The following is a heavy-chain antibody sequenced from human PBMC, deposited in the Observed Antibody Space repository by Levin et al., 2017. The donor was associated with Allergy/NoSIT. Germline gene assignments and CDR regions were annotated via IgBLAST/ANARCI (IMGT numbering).Heavy chain of an antibody. V-gene: IGHV4-34*01. CDR3: ARGGPSMVRGLGRGDANYYYYYMDV. D-gene: IGHD3-10*01. J-gene: IGHJ6*03. Sequence: KASETLSLTCAVYGGSFSGYYWNWIRQPPGKGLEWIGEISHSGISNYNPSLKSRVTISVDASKSQFSLNLSSVTAADTGVYYCARGGPSMVRGLGRGDANYYYYYMDVWGKGSTVTVSS. CDR1: GGSFSGYY. CDR2: ISHSGIS.